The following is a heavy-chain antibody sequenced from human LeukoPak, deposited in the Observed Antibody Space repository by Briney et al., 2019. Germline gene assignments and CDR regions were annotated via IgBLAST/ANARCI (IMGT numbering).Heavy chain of an antibody. CDR3: ARLFLGATDY. CDR2: IYYSGST. Sequence: SETLSLTCTVSGGSISSSSYYWGWIRQPPGKGLEWIGGIYYSGSTYYNPSLKSRVTISVDTSKNQFSLKLSSVTAADTAVYYCARLFLGATDYWGQGTLVTVSS. J-gene: IGHJ4*02. V-gene: IGHV4-39*01. CDR1: GGSISSSSYY. D-gene: IGHD1-26*01.